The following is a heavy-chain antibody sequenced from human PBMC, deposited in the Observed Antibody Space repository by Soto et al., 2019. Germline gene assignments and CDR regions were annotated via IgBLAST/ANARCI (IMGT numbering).Heavy chain of an antibody. CDR3: ASSYGSGYRAFDY. D-gene: IGHD3-10*01. Sequence: QVQLVQSGAEVKKPGSSVRVSCKASGDTFTFYSINWVRQAPGLGLEWMGRINPILSMSNYAQRFQGRVTMNGDKSTTPADMELSSLRSEDTAMYYCASSYGSGYRAFDYWGQGALVTVSS. V-gene: IGHV1-69*02. CDR1: GDTFTFYS. J-gene: IGHJ4*02. CDR2: INPILSMS.